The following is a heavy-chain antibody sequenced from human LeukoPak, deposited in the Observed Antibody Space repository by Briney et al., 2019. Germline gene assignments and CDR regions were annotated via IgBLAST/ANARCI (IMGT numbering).Heavy chain of an antibody. CDR1: GYTFATYL. CDR2: ISAHNGNT. Sequence: GASVKVSCKASGYTFATYLISWVRQAPGQGLEWMGRISAHNGNTKYAQNLQGRVTLTTDTSTSTAYMELRSLRYDDTAVYYCARGDYYDSSGYDYWGQGTQVTVSS. CDR3: ARGDYYDSSGYDY. V-gene: IGHV1-18*01. D-gene: IGHD3-22*01. J-gene: IGHJ4*02.